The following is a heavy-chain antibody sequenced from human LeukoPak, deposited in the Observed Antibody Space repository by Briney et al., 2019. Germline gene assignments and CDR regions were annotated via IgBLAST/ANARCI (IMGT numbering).Heavy chain of an antibody. CDR3: ARDRNVDYFDY. J-gene: IGHJ4*02. Sequence: GGSLRLSCAASGFTFSTYGMHWVRQAPGKGLEWVAVIWYDGSDKYYADSVKGRFTISRDNSKNTLYLQMNSLRAEDTAVYYCARDRNVDYFDYWGQGTLVT. V-gene: IGHV3-33*01. CDR1: GFTFSTYG. CDR2: IWYDGSDK. D-gene: IGHD1-1*01.